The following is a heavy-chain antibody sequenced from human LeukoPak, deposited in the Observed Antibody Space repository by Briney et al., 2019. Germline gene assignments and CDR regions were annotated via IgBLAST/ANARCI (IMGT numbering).Heavy chain of an antibody. Sequence: GGSLRLSCAASGFTFSSYGMHWVRQAPGKGLEGVAVIWYDGSNEYYADSVRGRFTISRDNSKNTLYLQMNSLRAEDTAVYYCARDHWTTLEYGSGSYSYYFDYWGQGTLVTVSS. D-gene: IGHD3-10*01. CDR2: IWYDGSNE. CDR3: ARDHWTTLEYGSGSYSYYFDY. CDR1: GFTFSSYG. J-gene: IGHJ4*02. V-gene: IGHV3-33*01.